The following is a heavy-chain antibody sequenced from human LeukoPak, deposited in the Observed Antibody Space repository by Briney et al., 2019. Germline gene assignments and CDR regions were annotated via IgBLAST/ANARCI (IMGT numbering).Heavy chain of an antibody. CDR3: AKAGAILTAHFDT. V-gene: IGHV1-18*01. CDR1: GYTFTNYG. Sequence: ASVRVSCKASGYTFTNYGITWMRQAPGQGLEWMGWINTYNGNTNYAQKLQGRVTITTDTSTSTAYMELRSLRSDDTAIYYCAKAGAILTAHFDTWGQGALVIVSS. J-gene: IGHJ4*02. D-gene: IGHD2-21*02. CDR2: INTYNGNT.